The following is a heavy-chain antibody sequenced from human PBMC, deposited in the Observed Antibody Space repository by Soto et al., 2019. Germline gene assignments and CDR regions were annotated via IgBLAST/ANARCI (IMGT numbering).Heavy chain of an antibody. D-gene: IGHD1-20*01. J-gene: IGHJ4*02. CDR2: IYSGGST. V-gene: IGHV3-66*01. CDR1: GFTVSSNY. Sequence: GGSLRLSCAASGFTVSSNYMSWVRQAPGKGLEWVSVIYSGGSTYYADSVKGRFTISRDNSKNTLYLQMNSLRAEDTAVYYCARDLTGTARPRFDYWGQGTLVTVSS. CDR3: ARDLTGTARPRFDY.